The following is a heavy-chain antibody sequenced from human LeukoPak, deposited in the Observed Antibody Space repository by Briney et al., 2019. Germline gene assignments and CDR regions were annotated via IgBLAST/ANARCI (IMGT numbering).Heavy chain of an antibody. CDR1: GFSLGGYA. CDR2: ISGGGDAA. D-gene: IGHD3-22*01. CDR3: SRKYDSSGYFDS. V-gene: IGHV3-23*01. J-gene: IGHJ4*02. Sequence: GGSLRLSCIASGFSLGGYAMSWVRQAPGKGLEWVSTISGGGDAAYYADSVKGRFTISRDNSKNTLYLQMNSLSVEDTAVYYCSRKYDSSGYFDSWGRGTLVTVSS.